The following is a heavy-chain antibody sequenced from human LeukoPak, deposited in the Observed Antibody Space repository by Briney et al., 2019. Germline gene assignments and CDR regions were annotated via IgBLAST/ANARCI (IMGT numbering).Heavy chain of an antibody. D-gene: IGHD2-2*03. V-gene: IGHV4-59*01. J-gene: IGHJ1*01. CDR2: IYYSGST. CDR1: GGSINSYY. Sequence: PSETLSLTCTVSGGSINSYYWSWIRQPPGKGLEWIGYIYYSGSTNYNPSLKGRVTISVDTSKNQFSLKLSSVTAADTAVYYCARMDAGYFQHWGQGTLVTVST. CDR3: ARMDAGYFQH.